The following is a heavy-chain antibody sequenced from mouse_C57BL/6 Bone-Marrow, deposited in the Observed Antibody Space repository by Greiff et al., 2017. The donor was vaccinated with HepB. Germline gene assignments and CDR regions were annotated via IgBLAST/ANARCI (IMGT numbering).Heavy chain of an antibody. J-gene: IGHJ4*01. D-gene: IGHD3-2*02. CDR2: FYPGSGSI. V-gene: IGHV1-62-2*01. CDR3: ARHPYSSGYGYAMDY. Sequence: QVHVKQSGAELVKPGASVKLSCKASGYTFTEYTIHWVKQRSGQGLEWIGWFYPGSGSIKYNEKFKDKATLTADKSSSTVYMELSRLTSEDSAFYFCARHPYSSGYGYAMDYWGQGTSVTVSS. CDR1: GYTFTEYT.